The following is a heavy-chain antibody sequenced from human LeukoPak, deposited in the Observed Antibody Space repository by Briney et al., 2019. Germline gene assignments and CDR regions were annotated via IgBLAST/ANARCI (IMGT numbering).Heavy chain of an antibody. Sequence: PGGSLRLSCAASGFAFSSYSMNWVRQAPGKGLEWVSSISSSSSYIYYADSVKGRFTISRDNAKNSLYLQMNSLRAEDTAVYYCARGGTTYWFDPWGQGTLVTVSS. V-gene: IGHV3-21*01. CDR2: ISSSSSYI. D-gene: IGHD4-17*01. CDR1: GFAFSSYS. CDR3: ARGGTTYWFDP. J-gene: IGHJ5*02.